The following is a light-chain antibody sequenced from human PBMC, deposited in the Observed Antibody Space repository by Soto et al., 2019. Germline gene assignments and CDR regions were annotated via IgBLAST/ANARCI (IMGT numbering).Light chain of an antibody. CDR1: GSNIGSNF. V-gene: IGLV1-44*01. CDR2: GNH. J-gene: IGLJ3*02. CDR3: ATWDDSLNGYGV. Sequence: QSVLIQPPSASGTPGQRVTISCSGSGSNIGSNFVNWYQQVPGTAPKLLIYGNHQRLSGVPDRFSGSKSGTSASLAISGLQSEDEAQYYCATWDDSLNGYGVFGGGTKVTVL.